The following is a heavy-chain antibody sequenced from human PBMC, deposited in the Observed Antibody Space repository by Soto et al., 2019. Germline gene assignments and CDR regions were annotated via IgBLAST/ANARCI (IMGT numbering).Heavy chain of an antibody. CDR2: INPGDGST. CDR1: GYTFTGNY. CDR3: ARGTNFDY. V-gene: IGHV1-46*01. J-gene: IGHJ4*02. Sequence: QVQLLQSGAEVKKPGASVKVSCRSSGYTFTGNYIHWVRQAPGQGLEWMGVINPGDGSTSYAQKFQGRVTMTRDTSTGTVNMELSSLESEDTAVFYCARGTNFDYWGQGTLVTVSS.